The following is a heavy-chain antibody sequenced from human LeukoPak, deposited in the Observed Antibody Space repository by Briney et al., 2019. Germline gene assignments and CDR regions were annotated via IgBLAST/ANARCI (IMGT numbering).Heavy chain of an antibody. V-gene: IGHV1-46*03. D-gene: IGHD3-3*01. J-gene: IGHJ4*02. CDR1: GYTFTSYY. CDR2: INPSGGST. Sequence: ASVKVSCKASGYTFTSYYMHWVRQPPGQGLEWMGIINPSGGSTSYAQKFQGRVTMTRDTSTSTVYMELSSLRSEDTAVYYCARDLSPSYYDFWSGFVHWGQGTLVTVSS. CDR3: ARDLSPSYYDFWSGFVH.